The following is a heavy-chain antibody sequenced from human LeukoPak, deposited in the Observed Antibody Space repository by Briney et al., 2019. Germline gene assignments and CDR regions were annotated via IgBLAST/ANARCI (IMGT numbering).Heavy chain of an antibody. CDR3: ARHMGLSYYDFWSGPVDY. Sequence: SGTLSLTCTVSGGSISSSSYYWGWIRQPPGKGLEWIGSIYYSGSTYYNPSLKSRVTISVDTSKNQFSLKLSSVTAADTAVYYCARHMGLSYYDFWSGPVDYWGQGTLVTVSS. CDR2: IYYSGST. J-gene: IGHJ4*02. D-gene: IGHD3-3*01. CDR1: GGSISSSSYY. V-gene: IGHV4-39*01.